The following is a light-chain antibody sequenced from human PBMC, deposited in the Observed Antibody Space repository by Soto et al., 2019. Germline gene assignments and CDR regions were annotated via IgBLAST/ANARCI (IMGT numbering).Light chain of an antibody. CDR1: SGHSSYA. J-gene: IGLJ2*01. Sequence: QLVLTQSPSASASLGASVKLTCTLSSGHSSYAIAWHQQQPEKGPRYLMKLNSDGSHSKGDAIPDRFSVSSSGAERYLTISSLKSEDEADYYCQTWGTGIRVFGGGTKLTVL. CDR2: LNSDGSH. V-gene: IGLV4-69*01. CDR3: QTWGTGIRV.